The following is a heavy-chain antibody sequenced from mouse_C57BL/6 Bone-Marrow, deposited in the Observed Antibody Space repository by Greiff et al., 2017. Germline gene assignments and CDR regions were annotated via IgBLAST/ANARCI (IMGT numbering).Heavy chain of an antibody. Sequence: DVQLVESGGDLVKPGGSLKLSCAASGFTFSSYGMSWVRQTPDKRLEWVATISSGGSYTYYPDSVKGRFTISRDKAKNTLYLQMSSLKSEDTAMYYCARQGAMDYWGQGTSVTVSS. CDR1: GFTFSSYG. J-gene: IGHJ4*01. V-gene: IGHV5-6*01. CDR2: ISSGGSYT. CDR3: ARQGAMDY.